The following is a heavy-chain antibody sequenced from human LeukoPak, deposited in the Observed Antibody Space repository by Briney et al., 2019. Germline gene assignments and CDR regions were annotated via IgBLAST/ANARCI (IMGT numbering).Heavy chain of an antibody. CDR3: ATGDSSGYLGPYGD. CDR1: GYTLTELS. CDR2: FDPEDGET. J-gene: IGHJ4*02. D-gene: IGHD3-22*01. Sequence: ASVKVSCKVSGYTLTELSMHWVRQAPGKGPEWMGGFDPEDGETIYAQKFQGRVTMTEDTSTDTAYMELSSLRSEDTAVYYCATGDSSGYLGPYGDWGQGTLVTVSS. V-gene: IGHV1-24*01.